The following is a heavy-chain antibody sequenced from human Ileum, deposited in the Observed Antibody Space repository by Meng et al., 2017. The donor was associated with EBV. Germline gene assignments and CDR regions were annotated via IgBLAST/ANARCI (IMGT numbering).Heavy chain of an antibody. J-gene: IGHJ4*02. CDR1: GGSIRSSNW. Sequence: QVTRQGPGPGLVKPSGTLSLTCAVSGGSIRSSNWWSWVRQPPGKGLEWIGEIYHSGSTNYNPSLKSRVTISVDKSKNQFSLKLSSVTAADTAVYYCARGYCSSTSCYAALYYFDYWGQGTLVTVSS. D-gene: IGHD2-2*01. V-gene: IGHV4-4*02. CDR2: IYHSGST. CDR3: ARGYCSSTSCYAALYYFDY.